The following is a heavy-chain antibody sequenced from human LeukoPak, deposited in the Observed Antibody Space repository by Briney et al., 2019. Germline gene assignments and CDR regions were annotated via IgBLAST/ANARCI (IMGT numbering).Heavy chain of an antibody. D-gene: IGHD2-21*01. CDR3: ARDSLLNWFDP. CDR2: ISSSGSTI. J-gene: IGHJ5*02. Sequence: RGSLRLSCAASGFTFSDYYMSWIRQAPGKGLEWVSYISSSGSTIYYADSVKGRFTISRDNAKNSLYLQMNSLRAEDTAVYYCARDSLLNWFDPWGQGTLVTVSS. CDR1: GFTFSDYY. V-gene: IGHV3-11*04.